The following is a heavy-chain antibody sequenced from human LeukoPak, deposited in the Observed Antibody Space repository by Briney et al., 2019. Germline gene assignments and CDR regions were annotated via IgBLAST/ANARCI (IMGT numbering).Heavy chain of an antibody. D-gene: IGHD1-26*01. V-gene: IGHV3-7*01. J-gene: IGHJ4*02. CDR3: ASRIVGTPDYFDY. CDR1: GFTFSSYS. CDR2: INQDGSDK. Sequence: GGSLRLSCAASGFTFSSYSMNWVRQAPGKGLEWVANINQDGSDKYHVDSVKGRFTISRDNAKNSLYLQMNSLRAEDTAVYYCASRIVGTPDYFDYWGQGTLVTVSS.